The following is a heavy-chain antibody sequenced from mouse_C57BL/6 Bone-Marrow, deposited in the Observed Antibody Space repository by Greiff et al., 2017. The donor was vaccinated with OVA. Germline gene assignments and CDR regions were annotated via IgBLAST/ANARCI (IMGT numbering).Heavy chain of an antibody. V-gene: IGHV1-64*01. CDR2: IHPNSGST. CDR1: GYTFTSYW. J-gene: IGHJ3*01. D-gene: IGHD2-2*01. CDR3: AIYYGYDVFAY. Sequence: QVQLQQPGAELVKPGASVKLSCKASGYTFTSYWMHWVKQRPGQGLEWIGMIHPNSGSTNYNEKFKSKATLTVDKSSSTAYIQLSSLTSEDSAVYYCAIYYGYDVFAYWGQGTLVTVSA.